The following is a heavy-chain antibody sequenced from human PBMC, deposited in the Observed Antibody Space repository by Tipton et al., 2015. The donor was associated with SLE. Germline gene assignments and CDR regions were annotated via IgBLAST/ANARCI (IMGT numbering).Heavy chain of an antibody. J-gene: IGHJ4*02. CDR3: ANSDY. V-gene: IGHV3-9*01. CDR2: ISWNAGNI. CDR1: RFTFDDYA. Sequence: SLRLSCVASRFTFDDYAMHWVRRAPGKGLEWVSGISWNAGNIGYADSVKGRFTISRDNAKNSLYLQIDSLRVEDTAFYYCANSDYWGQGTLVTVSS.